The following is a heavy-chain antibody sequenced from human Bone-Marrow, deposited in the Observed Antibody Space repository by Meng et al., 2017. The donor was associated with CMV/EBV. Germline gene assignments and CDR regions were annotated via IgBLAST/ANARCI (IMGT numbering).Heavy chain of an antibody. CDR3: ARGVGGRNGQVGWLPSHPGYGMDV. Sequence: ASVKVSYKASGYTFTGYYMHWVRQAPGQGLEWMGWINPNSGGTNYAQKFQGRVTMTRDTSISTAYMELSRLRSDDTAVYYCARGVGGRNGQVGWLPSHPGYGMDVWGQGTTVTVSS. J-gene: IGHJ6*02. CDR1: GYTFTGYY. D-gene: IGHD3-3*01. CDR2: INPNSGGT. V-gene: IGHV1-2*02.